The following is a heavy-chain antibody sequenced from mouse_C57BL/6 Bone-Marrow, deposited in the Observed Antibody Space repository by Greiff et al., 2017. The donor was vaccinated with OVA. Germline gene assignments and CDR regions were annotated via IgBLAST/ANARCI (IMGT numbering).Heavy chain of an antibody. CDR2: IWSDGST. D-gene: IGHD1-1*01. J-gene: IGHJ4*01. CDR1: GFSLTSYG. CDR3: ARHPYYYGSSPYYAMDY. Sequence: VKLVESGPGLVAPSQSLSITCTVSGFSLTSYGVHWVRQPPGKGLEWLVVIWSDGSTTYNSALKSRLSISKDNSKSQVFLKMNSLQTDDTAMYYCARHPYYYGSSPYYAMDYWGQGTSVTVSS. V-gene: IGHV2-6-1*01.